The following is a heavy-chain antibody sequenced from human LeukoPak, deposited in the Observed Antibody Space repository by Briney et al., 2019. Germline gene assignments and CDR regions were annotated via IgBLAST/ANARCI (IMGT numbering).Heavy chain of an antibody. CDR1: GYTFTGYY. CDR2: INPNSGGT. CDR3: ARTDTLEWITMTQLNDY. V-gene: IGHV1-2*02. Sequence: ASVKVSCKASGYTFTGYYMHWVRQAPGQGLEWMGWINPNSGGTNYAQKFQGRVTMTRNTSISTAYMELSSLRSEDTAVYYCARTDTLEWITMTQLNDYWGQGTLVTVSS. D-gene: IGHD3-22*01. J-gene: IGHJ4*02.